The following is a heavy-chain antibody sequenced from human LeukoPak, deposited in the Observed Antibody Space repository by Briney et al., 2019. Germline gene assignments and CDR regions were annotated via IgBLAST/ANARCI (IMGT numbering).Heavy chain of an antibody. D-gene: IGHD2-2*01. CDR3: AREGYGCSSTSCYYGTNFDY. V-gene: IGHV3-21*01. Sequence: GGSLRLSCAASGFTFSSYSMNWVRQAPGKGLEWVSSISSSSSYTYYADSVKGRFTISRDNAKNSLYLQMNSLRAEDTAVYYCAREGYGCSSTSCYYGTNFDYWGQGTLVTVSS. CDR1: GFTFSSYS. CDR2: ISSSSSYT. J-gene: IGHJ4*02.